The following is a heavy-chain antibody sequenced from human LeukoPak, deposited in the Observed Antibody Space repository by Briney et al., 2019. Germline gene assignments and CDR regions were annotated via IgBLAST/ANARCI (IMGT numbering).Heavy chain of an antibody. J-gene: IGHJ6*04. CDR3: AELGITMIGGV. V-gene: IGHV3-21*06. CDR2: IDSSGGYM. CDR1: GFTFSSYS. Sequence: PGGSLRLSCAASGFTFSSYSMNWVRQAPGKGLEWVSSIDSSGGYMFYADSVKGRFIISRDNAKDSLYLQMNSLRAEDTAVYYCAELGITMIGGVWGKGTTVTISS. D-gene: IGHD3-10*02.